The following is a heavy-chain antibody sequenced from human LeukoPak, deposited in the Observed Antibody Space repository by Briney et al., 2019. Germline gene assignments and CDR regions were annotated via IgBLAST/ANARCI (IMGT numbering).Heavy chain of an antibody. CDR1: GGSISRSSYY. Sequence: PSETLSLTCTVSGGSISRSSYYWGWTRQPPGKGLEWIGSIYYSGSTYYNPSLKSRVTISVDTSKNQFSLKLSSVTAADTAVYYCARHSHYGDLADYWGQGSLVTVSS. J-gene: IGHJ4*02. V-gene: IGHV4-39*01. D-gene: IGHD4-17*01. CDR3: ARHSHYGDLADY. CDR2: IYYSGST.